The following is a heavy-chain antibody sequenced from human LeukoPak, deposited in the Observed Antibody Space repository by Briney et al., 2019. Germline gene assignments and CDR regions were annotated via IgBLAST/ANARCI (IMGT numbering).Heavy chain of an antibody. V-gene: IGHV1-8*01. D-gene: IGHD3-10*01. CDR2: MNPNSGNT. CDR1: GYTFTSYD. J-gene: IGHJ6*03. Sequence: ASVKVSCKASGYTFTSYDINWVRQATGQGLEWMGWMNPNSGNTGYAQKFQGRVTMTRNTSISTAYMELSSLRSEDTAVYYCARGPLLVPLAHYYYMDVWGKGTTVTVSS. CDR3: ARGPLLVPLAHYYYMDV.